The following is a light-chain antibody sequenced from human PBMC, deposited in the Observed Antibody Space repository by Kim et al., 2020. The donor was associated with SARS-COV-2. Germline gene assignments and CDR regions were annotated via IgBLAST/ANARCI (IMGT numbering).Light chain of an antibody. CDR3: QHRTSWPLA. CDR2: DAS. V-gene: IGKV3-11*01. J-gene: IGKJ4*01. Sequence: SLSPGERAALSGRASQSVRTNLVWYQQKPGQAPSLLFYDASNRATGIPPRFSASGSGTDFTLIISSLEPEDFAVYYCQHRTSWPLAFGGGTKLEI. CDR1: QSVRTN.